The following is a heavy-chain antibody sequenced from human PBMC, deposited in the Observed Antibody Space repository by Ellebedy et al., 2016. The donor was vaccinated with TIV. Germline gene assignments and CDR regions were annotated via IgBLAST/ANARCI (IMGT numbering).Heavy chain of an antibody. CDR3: ATGLEWYTTMQS. V-gene: IGHV3-15*01. CDR1: GFTFSNAW. CDR2: IRRKTDGETT. D-gene: IGHD3-3*01. J-gene: IGHJ4*02. Sequence: GGSLRLXXAASGFTFSNAWMTWVRQAPGKGLEWVGRIRRKTDGETTEYAAPVKGRFTISRDDSKNTLYLQMNSLKTEDTAVYYCATGLEWYTTMQSWGQGTLVTVSS.